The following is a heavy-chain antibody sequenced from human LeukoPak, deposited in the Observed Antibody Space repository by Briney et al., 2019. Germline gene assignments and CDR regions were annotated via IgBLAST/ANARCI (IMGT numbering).Heavy chain of an antibody. Sequence: PGGALRLSCAASGFTFSSYGMPWVRQAPGKGLEWVAVISYDGSNKYYADSVKGRFTISRDNSKNTLYLQMNSLRAEDTAVYYCAKDFSSGWYPWSDYYYYGMDVWGQGTTVTVSS. J-gene: IGHJ6*02. CDR3: AKDFSSGWYPWSDYYYYGMDV. CDR1: GFTFSSYG. CDR2: ISYDGSNK. D-gene: IGHD6-19*01. V-gene: IGHV3-30*18.